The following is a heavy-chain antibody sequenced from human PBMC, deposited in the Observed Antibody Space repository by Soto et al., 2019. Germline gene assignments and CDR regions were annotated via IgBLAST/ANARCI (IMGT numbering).Heavy chain of an antibody. J-gene: IGHJ6*02. V-gene: IGHV3-23*01. CDR2: ISGSGGST. D-gene: IGHD2-8*01. Sequence: EVQLLESGGGLVQPGGSLRLSCAASGFTFSSYAMSWVLQAPGKGLEWVSAISGSGGSTYHADSVKGRLTISRDTSKNTLYLQVNSLRAEDTAVYYCAKDLPRGRGVRFYYYYGMDVWGQGTTVTVSS. CDR3: AKDLPRGRGVRFYYYYGMDV. CDR1: GFTFSSYA.